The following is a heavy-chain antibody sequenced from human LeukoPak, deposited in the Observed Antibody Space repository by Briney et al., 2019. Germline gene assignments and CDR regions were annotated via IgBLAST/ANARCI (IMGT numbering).Heavy chain of an antibody. D-gene: IGHD3-10*01. CDR3: ARDSYYYGSGSAQVDY. CDR2: IKEDGSET. V-gene: IGHV3-7*01. Sequence: PGGSLRLSCAASGFTFKKYWMNWVRHVPGKGLECLANIKEDGSETYYADSVKGRFTISRDNPKNLLFLQINSLRVEDTAVYYCARDSYYYGSGSAQVDYWGQGTLVTVSS. J-gene: IGHJ4*02. CDR1: GFTFKKYW.